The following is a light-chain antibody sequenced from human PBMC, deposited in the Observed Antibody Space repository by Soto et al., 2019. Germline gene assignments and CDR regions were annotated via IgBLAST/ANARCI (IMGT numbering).Light chain of an antibody. CDR3: QQRSNWPRT. CDR1: QSVSSY. Sequence: EIVLTQSPATLSLSRGERATLSCRASQSVSSYLAWYQQKPGQAPRLLIYDASNRATGIPARFSGSGSGTDFTLTISSLEPEVFAVYYCQQRSNWPRTFGQGTKLEIK. CDR2: DAS. V-gene: IGKV3-11*01. J-gene: IGKJ2*01.